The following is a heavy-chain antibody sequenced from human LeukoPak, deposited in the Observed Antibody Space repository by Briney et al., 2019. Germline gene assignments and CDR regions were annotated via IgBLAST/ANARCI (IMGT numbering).Heavy chain of an antibody. V-gene: IGHV4-59*08. J-gene: IGHJ5*01. CDR1: GGSISDYY. Sequence: SETLSLTCTVSGGSISDYYLHWIRQPPGKGLEWMGYIYYNGSTNFNPPLISRVSMSVDTPKNQSSLKVRSVPASDTAVFYYSGSGDSSGWFDYWGQGTLVTVSS. CDR2: IYYNGST. D-gene: IGHD6-19*01. CDR3: SGSGDSSGWFDY.